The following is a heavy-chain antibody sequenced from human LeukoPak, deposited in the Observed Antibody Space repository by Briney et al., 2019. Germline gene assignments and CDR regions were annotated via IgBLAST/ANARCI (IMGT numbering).Heavy chain of an antibody. CDR3: AREPPGYCSSTSCPTGFDY. J-gene: IGHJ4*02. V-gene: IGHV3-7*01. CDR2: IKQDGSEK. CDR1: GFTFSSYW. Sequence: GGSLRLSCAASGFTFSSYWMSWVRQAPGKGLEWVANIKQDGSEKYYVDSVKGRFTISRDNAKSSLYLQMNSLRAEDTAVYYCAREPPGYCSSTSCPTGFDYWGQGTLVTVSS. D-gene: IGHD2-2*01.